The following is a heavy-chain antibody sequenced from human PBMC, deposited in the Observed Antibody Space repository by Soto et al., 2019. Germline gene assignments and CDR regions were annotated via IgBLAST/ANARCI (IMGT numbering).Heavy chain of an antibody. V-gene: IGHV3-30*18. CDR2: ISYDGSNK. Sequence: VGSLRLSGAASGFTFSSYGMHWVRQAPGKGLEWVVVISYDGSNKYYADSVKGRFTISRDNSKNTLYLQMNSLRAEDTAVYYCAKGGDIVVVPAATDYYHYGMDVWGQGTTVTVSS. D-gene: IGHD2-2*01. CDR1: GFTFSSYG. J-gene: IGHJ6*02. CDR3: AKGGDIVVVPAATDYYHYGMDV.